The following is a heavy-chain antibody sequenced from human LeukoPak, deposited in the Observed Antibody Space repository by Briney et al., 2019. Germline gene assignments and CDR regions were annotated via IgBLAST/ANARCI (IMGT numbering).Heavy chain of an antibody. CDR2: IIPIFGTA. J-gene: IGHJ4*02. CDR3: ASEKPTYGSGSYYKFPDY. Sequence: ASVKVSCKASGGTFSSYAISWVRQAPGHGLEWMGVIIPIFGTANYAQQFQGRVTITADESTSTAYMELSSLSSEDTAVYYCASEKPTYGSGSYYKFPDYWGQGTLVTVSS. D-gene: IGHD3-10*01. CDR1: GGTFSSYA. V-gene: IGHV1-69*13.